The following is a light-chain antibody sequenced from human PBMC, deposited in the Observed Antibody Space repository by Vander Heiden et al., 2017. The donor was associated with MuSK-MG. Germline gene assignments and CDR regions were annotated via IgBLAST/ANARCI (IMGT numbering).Light chain of an antibody. CDR3: QQYYSYPPDT. V-gene: IGKV1-8*01. Sequence: AIRMTQSPSSFSASTGDRVTITCRASQGISSYLAWYQQKPGKAPKLLIYAASTLQSGVPSRFSGSGSGTDFTLTISCLQSEDFATYYCQQYYSYPPDTFGGGTKVXIK. CDR1: QGISSY. CDR2: AAS. J-gene: IGKJ4*01.